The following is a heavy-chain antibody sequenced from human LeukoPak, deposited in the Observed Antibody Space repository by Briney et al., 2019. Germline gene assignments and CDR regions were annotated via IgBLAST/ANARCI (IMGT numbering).Heavy chain of an antibody. CDR3: AKDPRLCGGDCFTTIDF. CDR1: GFTFSNYG. J-gene: IGHJ3*01. CDR2: ISDSSSGRT. Sequence: GGSLRLSCAASGFTFSNYGLSWVRQAPGQGLEWVSSISDSSSGRTPYADSVKGRFTISRDNSKNTLYLQMNSLRAEDTAIYYCAKDPRLCGGDCFTTIDFWGQGTMVTVSP. V-gene: IGHV3-23*01. D-gene: IGHD2-21*02.